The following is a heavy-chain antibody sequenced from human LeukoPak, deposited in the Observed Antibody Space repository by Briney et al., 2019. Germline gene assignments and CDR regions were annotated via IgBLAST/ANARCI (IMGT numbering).Heavy chain of an antibody. D-gene: IGHD3-10*01. V-gene: IGHV3-23*01. CDR3: AKEDMVRGVIGGVGAFDI. CDR1: GFTFSSYA. Sequence: GGSLRLSCAASGFTFSSYAMSWVRQAPGKGLEWVSAISGSGGSTYYADSVKGRFTISRDNSKNTRYLQMNSLRAEDTAVYYCAKEDMVRGVIGGVGAFDIWGQGTMVTVSS. CDR2: ISGSGGST. J-gene: IGHJ3*02.